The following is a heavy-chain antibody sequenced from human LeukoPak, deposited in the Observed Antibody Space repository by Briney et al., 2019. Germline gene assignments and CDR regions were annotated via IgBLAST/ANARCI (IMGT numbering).Heavy chain of an antibody. CDR1: GGSISSYY. D-gene: IGHD2-8*02. CDR2: IYYSGTT. J-gene: IGHJ4*02. CDR3: ARGYWFYFDY. Sequence: SETLSLTCTVSGGSISSYYWSWIRQPPGKGLEWIGYIYYSGTTSYNPSLKSRVTISADTSKNQFSLRLSSVTAADTAVYFCARGYWFYFDYWGQGSLVTVSS. V-gene: IGHV4-59*08.